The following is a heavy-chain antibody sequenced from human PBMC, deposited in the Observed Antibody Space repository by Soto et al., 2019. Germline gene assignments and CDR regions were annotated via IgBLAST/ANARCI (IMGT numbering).Heavy chain of an antibody. D-gene: IGHD3-16*01. V-gene: IGHV4-59*01. CDR3: ASVTFGGIVLAH. CDR2: IYFNGNT. CDR1: AASFSKYY. J-gene: IGHJ4*02. Sequence: SETLSLTCTVSAASFSKYYWTCIRQSPGKGLEWIGYIYFNGNTNYNPSLTRRVTMSIDTSKKQFSLNLSSVTAADTAVYYCASVTFGGIVLAHWGQGALVTVSS.